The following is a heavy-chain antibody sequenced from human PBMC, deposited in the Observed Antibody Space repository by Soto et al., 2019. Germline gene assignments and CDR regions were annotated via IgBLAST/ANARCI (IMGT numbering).Heavy chain of an antibody. J-gene: IGHJ6*02. CDR1: GYTFTTYW. V-gene: IGHV5-51*01. CDR3: ARQRNAYYGMAV. CDR2: IYPDDSDT. Sequence: GESLKISCKGSGYTFTTYWIAWVRQTPGKGLEWMGIIYPDDSDTRYSPSFQGQVTMSADKSIATAYLQWSSLKASDTAMYYCARQRNAYYGMAVWGQGTTVTVSS.